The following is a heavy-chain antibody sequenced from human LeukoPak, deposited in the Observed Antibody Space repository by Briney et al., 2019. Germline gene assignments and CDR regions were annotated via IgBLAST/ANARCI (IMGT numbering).Heavy chain of an antibody. CDR1: VYTFTVYY. CDR2: INHNSCDK. J-gene: IGHJ4*02. V-gene: IGHV1-2*02. Sequence: GASVSVSRKSCVYTFTVYYMDWVRQARAQGREWVGWINHNSCDKNYAQKFQGRVTITRDTPISKVYMDVQRLRSGDTAVYFCALSGSHSGNPPDYWGQGTLVTVSS. CDR3: ALSGSHSGNPPDY.